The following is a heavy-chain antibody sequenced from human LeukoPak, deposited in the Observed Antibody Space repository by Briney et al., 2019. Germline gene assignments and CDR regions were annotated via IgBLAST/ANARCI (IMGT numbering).Heavy chain of an antibody. CDR2: ISGSGGST. CDR1: GFTSSRHW. CDR3: AKDRGFGEYFPFFY. D-gene: IGHD3-10*01. J-gene: IGHJ4*02. V-gene: IGHV3-23*01. Sequence: TGGSLRLSCAASGFTSSRHWMSWVRQTPEKGLEWVSAISGSGGSTYYADTVKGRFTIYRDNSKNTLYLQMNSLRDEDTAVYYCAKDRGFGEYFPFFYWGQGTLVTVST.